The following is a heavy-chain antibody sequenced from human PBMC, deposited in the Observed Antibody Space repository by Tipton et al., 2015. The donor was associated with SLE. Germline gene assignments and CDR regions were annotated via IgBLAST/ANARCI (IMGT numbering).Heavy chain of an antibody. D-gene: IGHD3-10*01. CDR1: KFTFSSYG. V-gene: IGHV3-33*06. CDR3: AKGDFGPGSYLDYYYGMDV. J-gene: IGHJ6*02. Sequence: SLRLSCAASKFTFSSYGMHWVRQAPGKGLEWVALIWFNGNNKYYADSVKGRFTISRDNSKNTVDLQMNSLRVEDTAVYYCAKGDFGPGSYLDYYYGMDVWGQVTTVTVSS. CDR2: IWFNGNNK.